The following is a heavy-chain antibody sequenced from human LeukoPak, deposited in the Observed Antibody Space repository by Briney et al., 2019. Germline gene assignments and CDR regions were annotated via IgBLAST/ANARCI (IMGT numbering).Heavy chain of an antibody. CDR3: AELGITMIGGV. V-gene: IGHV3-30*04. CDR2: ISFDGSNK. Sequence: GRSLRLSCAASGFTFTSYAMHWVRQAPGKGLEWVAVISFDGSNKYYTDSVKGRFTISRDNAKNSLYLQMNSLRAEDTAVYYCAELGITMIGGVWGKGTTVTISS. D-gene: IGHD3-10*02. CDR1: GFTFTSYA. J-gene: IGHJ6*04.